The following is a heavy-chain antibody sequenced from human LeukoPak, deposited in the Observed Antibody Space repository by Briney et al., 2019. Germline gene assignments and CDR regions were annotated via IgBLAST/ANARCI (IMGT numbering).Heavy chain of an antibody. CDR2: IREDGNEK. V-gene: IGHV3-7*01. J-gene: IGHJ3*02. D-gene: IGHD2/OR15-2a*01. Sequence: PGGSLRLSCAATGFTFRKHWMSWVRQTVGKGLECVAKIREDGNEKHYVDSVKGRFTISRDNAKNSLFLQMNNLRVDDTAVYYCASYFLTDAFDIWGQGTMVTVSS. CDR1: GFTFRKHW. CDR3: ASYFLTDAFDI.